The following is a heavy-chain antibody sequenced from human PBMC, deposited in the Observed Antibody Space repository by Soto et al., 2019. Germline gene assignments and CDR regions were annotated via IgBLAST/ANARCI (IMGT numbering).Heavy chain of an antibody. CDR1: GGSVSSGGYS. V-gene: IGHV4-61*08. J-gene: IGHJ4*02. CDR3: ARDGDGYNY. Sequence: SETLSLTCAVSGGSVSSGGYSWSWIRQPPGKGLEWIGYIYSSGSTSYNPSLKSRVTISVDTSKNQFSLKLSSVTAADTAVYYCARDGDGYNYWGQGTLVTVSS. D-gene: IGHD5-12*01. CDR2: IYSSGST.